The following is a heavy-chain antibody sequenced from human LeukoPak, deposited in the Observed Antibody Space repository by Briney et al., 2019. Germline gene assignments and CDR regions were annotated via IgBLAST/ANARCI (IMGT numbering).Heavy chain of an antibody. CDR3: ARRDSTYQNYHYYYYMEV. J-gene: IGHJ6*03. CDR2: INWNGGST. V-gene: IGHV3-20*04. Sequence: GGSLRLSCAASGFTFDDYGMTWVRQAPGKGLEWVSSINWNGGSTDYADSVKGRFTISRDNAKNSLYLQMNSLRAGDTALYYCARRDSTYQNYHYYYYMEVWGKGTTVTVSS. CDR1: GFTFDDYG.